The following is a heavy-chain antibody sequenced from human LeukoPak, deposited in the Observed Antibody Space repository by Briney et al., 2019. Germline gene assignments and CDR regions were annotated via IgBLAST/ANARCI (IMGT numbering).Heavy chain of an antibody. CDR1: GYAFNGYS. CDR2: INPNSGGT. Sequence: ASVKVSCKASGYAFNGYSMHWVRQAPGQGLEWMGWINPNSGGTNYAQKFQGRVTMTRDTSISTAYMELSRLRSDDTAVYYCARVGPVGSSWASPNFDYWGQGTLVTVSS. D-gene: IGHD6-13*01. CDR3: ARVGPVGSSWASPNFDY. J-gene: IGHJ4*02. V-gene: IGHV1-2*02.